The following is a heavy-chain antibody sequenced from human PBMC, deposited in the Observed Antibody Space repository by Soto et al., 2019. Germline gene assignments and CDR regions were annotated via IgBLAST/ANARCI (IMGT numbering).Heavy chain of an antibody. J-gene: IGHJ5*01. Sequence: EVQLVESGGSLVQPGRSLRLSCATSGFTFDHYAMHWVRQLPGEGLEWVSTISGNSDTIDYADSVKGRFTIARDNAKRSVYLQMNSLRPDDSATYYCAKVVNVVSSGWFDSCGQGTLAIVTS. V-gene: IGHV3-9*01. CDR1: GFTFDHYA. CDR3: AKVVNVVSSGWFDS. D-gene: IGHD2-15*01. CDR2: ISGNSDTI.